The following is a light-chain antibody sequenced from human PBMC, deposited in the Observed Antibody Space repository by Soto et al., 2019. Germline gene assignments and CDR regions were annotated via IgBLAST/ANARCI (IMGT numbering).Light chain of an antibody. CDR1: QGITRY. J-gene: IGKJ1*01. CDR3: QQSYKIPLT. V-gene: IGKV1-39*01. Sequence: DIQMTQSPSSLSASVGDRVTMTCRASQGITRYLNWYQQKPGKAPNLLIYGASSLQSGVPSRFSGSGSGTDFTLTIGSLQPEDLATYYCQQSYKIPLTFGQGTKVDIK. CDR2: GAS.